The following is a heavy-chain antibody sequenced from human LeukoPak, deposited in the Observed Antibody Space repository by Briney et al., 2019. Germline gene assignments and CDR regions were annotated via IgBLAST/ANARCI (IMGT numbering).Heavy chain of an antibody. CDR1: GGSFSGYY. Sequence: PSETLSLTCAVYGGSFSGYYWSWIRQPPGKGLEWIGEINHSGSTNYNPSHKSRVTISVDTSKNQFSLKLSSVTAADTAVYYCARFLEWLSLNWFDPWGQGTLVTVSS. J-gene: IGHJ5*02. CDR3: ARFLEWLSLNWFDP. CDR2: INHSGST. V-gene: IGHV4-34*01. D-gene: IGHD3-3*01.